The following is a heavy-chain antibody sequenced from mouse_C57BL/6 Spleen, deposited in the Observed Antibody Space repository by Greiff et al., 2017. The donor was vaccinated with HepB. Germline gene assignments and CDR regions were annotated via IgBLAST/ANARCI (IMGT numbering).Heavy chain of an antibody. D-gene: IGHD3-1*01. Sequence: QVQLQQPGAELVKPGASVKMSCKASGYTFTSYWITWVKQRPGQGLEWIGDIYPGSGSTNYNEKFKSKATLTLDTSSSTAYMQLSSLTSEDSAVYYCARRATDYWGQGTTLTVSS. CDR1: GYTFTSYW. CDR2: IYPGSGST. V-gene: IGHV1-55*01. CDR3: ARRATDY. J-gene: IGHJ2*01.